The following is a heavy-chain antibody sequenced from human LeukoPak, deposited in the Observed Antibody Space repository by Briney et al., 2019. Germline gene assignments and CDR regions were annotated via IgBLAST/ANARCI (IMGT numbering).Heavy chain of an antibody. CDR2: ITRKADGETT. CDR1: GLSFSDAW. Sequence: KPGGSLRLSCAVSGLSFSDAWMNWVRQAPGKGLEWVGHITRKADGETTDYAAPVKGRFTISRDDSKNTLYLQMNSLKTEDTAVYYCTRRLAQIGRPNWFDPWGQGTLVTVSS. D-gene: IGHD3-16*01. CDR3: TRRLAQIGRPNWFDP. V-gene: IGHV3-15*01. J-gene: IGHJ5*02.